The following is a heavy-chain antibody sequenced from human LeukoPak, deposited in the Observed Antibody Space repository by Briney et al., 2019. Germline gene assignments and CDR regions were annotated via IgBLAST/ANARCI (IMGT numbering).Heavy chain of an antibody. Sequence: GGSLRLSCAASTFTLTNYAMSWVPQAPGKGRDWVASIHASGSGAYYADSVKGRFILSRDNSKNTLYLQLSSVRAEDTALYYCAKEVLSYAGDGYVDSWGQGTLVTVSS. D-gene: IGHD5-24*01. CDR3: AKEVLSYAGDGYVDS. CDR1: TFTLTNYA. V-gene: IGHV3-23*01. J-gene: IGHJ4*02. CDR2: IHASGSGA.